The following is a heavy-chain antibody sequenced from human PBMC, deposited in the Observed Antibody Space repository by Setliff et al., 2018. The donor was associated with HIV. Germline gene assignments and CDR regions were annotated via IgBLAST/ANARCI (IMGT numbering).Heavy chain of an antibody. Sequence: ASVKVSCKAFGYIFNGYLIHWVRQAPGQGLEWLGWINPNTGDAKYAHNVQGRLTMTSDTSNSTAYMELNRLRSDDTAVYYCARIPLGYNDLTSPRYTHALGYWGQGTPVTVSS. D-gene: IGHD3-16*02. CDR2: INPNTGDA. CDR3: ARIPLGYNDLTSPRYTHALGY. V-gene: IGHV1-2*02. CDR1: GYIFNGYL. J-gene: IGHJ4*02.